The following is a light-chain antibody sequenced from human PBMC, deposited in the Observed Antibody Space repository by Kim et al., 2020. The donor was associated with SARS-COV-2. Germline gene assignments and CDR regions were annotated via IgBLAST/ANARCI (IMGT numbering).Light chain of an antibody. CDR3: SSYAGRQNLV. CDR2: EVN. CDR1: RSIIGCYNF. Sequence: TVSPKRTRSIIGCYNFVAWDQQHPDTAPKVMFYEVNKRPSGVPDRFSGSKSGNTASLTVSGLQAEDEADYYCSSYAGRQNLVFGGGTQLTVL. J-gene: IGLJ2*01. V-gene: IGLV2-8*01.